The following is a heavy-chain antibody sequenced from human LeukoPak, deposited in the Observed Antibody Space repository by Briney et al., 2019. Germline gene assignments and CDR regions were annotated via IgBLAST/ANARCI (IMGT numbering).Heavy chain of an antibody. J-gene: IGHJ4*02. CDR2: ISGGGDNT. D-gene: IGHD3-22*01. CDR1: GFTFCSHA. Sequence: GGSLRLSCAASGFTFCSHAISWVRQAPGKELEWVSGISGGGDNTLYADSVKGRFTISRDNYKNTVHLQMSGLRAEDTAVYYCVFYDSSGFYYGRLRYWGQGTLVTVSS. CDR3: VFYDSSGFYYGRLRY. V-gene: IGHV3-23*01.